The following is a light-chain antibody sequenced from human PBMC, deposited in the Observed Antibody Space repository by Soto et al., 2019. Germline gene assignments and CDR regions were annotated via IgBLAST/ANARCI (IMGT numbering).Light chain of an antibody. CDR1: QSVPSNY. CDR2: VAS. Sequence: EIVLTQSPGTLYLSPGERATLSCRASQSVPSNYLAWYQRKPGQAPRLLIYVASSRATGVPDRFSGSGSGTDFTLTISRLEPEDSAVYYCQQYGSSPLTFGGGTKVEIK. CDR3: QQYGSSPLT. J-gene: IGKJ4*01. V-gene: IGKV3-20*01.